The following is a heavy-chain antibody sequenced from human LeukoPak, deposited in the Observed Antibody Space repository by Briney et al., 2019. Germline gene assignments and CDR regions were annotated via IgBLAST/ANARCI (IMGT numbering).Heavy chain of an antibody. D-gene: IGHD5-12*01. CDR2: FDPEDGET. V-gene: IGHV1-24*01. CDR1: GYTLTELS. J-gene: IGHJ5*02. CDR3: ATARWLRQWANWFDP. Sequence: ASVKVSCKVSGYTLTELSMHWVRQAPGKGLEWMGGFDPEDGETIYAQKFQGSVTMTEDTSTDTAYMELSSLRSEDTAVYYCATARWLRQWANWFDPWGQGTLVTVSS.